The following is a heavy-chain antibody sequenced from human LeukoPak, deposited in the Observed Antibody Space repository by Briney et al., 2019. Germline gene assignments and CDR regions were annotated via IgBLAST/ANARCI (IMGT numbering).Heavy chain of an antibody. V-gene: IGHV3-11*01. CDR2: ISRSGSTR. J-gene: IGHJ3*02. CDR3: ARTAYYYDSSGYDDAFDI. CDR1: GFTSSDYY. D-gene: IGHD3-22*01. Sequence: GGSLRLSCAASGFTSSDYYMSWIRQAPGKGLEWVSHISRSGSTRYYADSLKGRFTISRDNAKNSLYLQMNSLRAEDTAVYYCARTAYYYDSSGYDDAFDIWGQGTMVTVSS.